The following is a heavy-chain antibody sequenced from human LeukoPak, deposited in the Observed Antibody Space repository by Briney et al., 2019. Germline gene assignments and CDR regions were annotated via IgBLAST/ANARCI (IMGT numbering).Heavy chain of an antibody. CDR2: INPNSGGT. D-gene: IGHD2-8*01. Sequence: GSSVKVSCKASGYTFNDYNIHWVRQAPRQGREWMGWINPNSGGTNYAQKFQGMVNMTRDTSISTAYMELSRLRSDDTALYYCAGVVYYFYAMDVWGQGTTVTVSS. J-gene: IGHJ6*02. CDR1: GYTFNDYN. CDR3: AGVVYYFYAMDV. V-gene: IGHV1-2*02.